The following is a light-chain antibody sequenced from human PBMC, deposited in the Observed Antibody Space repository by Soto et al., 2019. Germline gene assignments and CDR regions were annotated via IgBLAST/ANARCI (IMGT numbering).Light chain of an antibody. J-gene: IGKJ4*01. CDR3: QPRSDWPLT. CDR1: QSVSSY. CDR2: DAS. V-gene: IGKV3-11*01. Sequence: EIVLTQSPATLSLSPGERATLSCRASQSVSSYLAWYQQKPGQALRLLIYDASNRATGIPARFSGSGSGTDLPLTISSLEPEDFAVYYCQPRSDWPLTFGGGTKVEIK.